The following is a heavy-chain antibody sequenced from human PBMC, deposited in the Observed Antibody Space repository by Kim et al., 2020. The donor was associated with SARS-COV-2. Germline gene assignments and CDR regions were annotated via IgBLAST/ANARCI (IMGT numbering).Heavy chain of an antibody. Sequence: SETLSLTCTVSGGSISSSSYYWGWIRQPPGKGLEWIGSIYYSGSTYYNPSLKSRVTISVDTSKNQFSLKLSSVTAADTAVYYCARDLGGHIVATIFREGGWFDPWGQGTLVTVSS. CDR2: IYYSGST. J-gene: IGHJ5*02. CDR3: ARDLGGHIVATIFREGGWFDP. CDR1: GGSISSSSYY. D-gene: IGHD5-12*01. V-gene: IGHV4-39*07.